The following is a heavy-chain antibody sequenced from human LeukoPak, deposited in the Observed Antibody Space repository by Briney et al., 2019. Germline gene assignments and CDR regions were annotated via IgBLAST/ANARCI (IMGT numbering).Heavy chain of an antibody. Sequence: SETLSLTCAVHGGSFSGYYWSWLRQPPRKGLQWIGSIYYSGNTYYSPSLKSRDTMSVDTSKNQFSLKLTSVTAADTAVYYCARPTTFYYYYMDVWGKGTTVTVSS. D-gene: IGHD4-17*01. CDR2: IYYSGNT. CDR3: ARPTTFYYYYMDV. J-gene: IGHJ6*03. V-gene: IGHV4-59*04. CDR1: GGSFSGYY.